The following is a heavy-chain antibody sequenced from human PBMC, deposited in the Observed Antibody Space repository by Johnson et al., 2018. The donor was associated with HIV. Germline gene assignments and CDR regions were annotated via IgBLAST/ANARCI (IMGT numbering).Heavy chain of an antibody. J-gene: IGHJ3*02. CDR2: IYSGGST. CDR3: AKDINWGGTAFDI. D-gene: IGHD7-27*01. V-gene: IGHV3-66*02. Sequence: VQLVESGGGLVQPGGSLRLSCAASGFTVSSNYMSWVRQSPGKGLEWVSLIYSGGSTNYADSVKGRFTISRDNSKNTLYLQMNSLRAEDTAVYYCAKDINWGGTAFDIWGQGTMVTVSS. CDR1: GFTVSSNY.